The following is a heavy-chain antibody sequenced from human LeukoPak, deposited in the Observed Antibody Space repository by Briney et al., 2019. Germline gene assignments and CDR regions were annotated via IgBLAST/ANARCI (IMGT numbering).Heavy chain of an antibody. Sequence: GRSLRLSCAASGFTFSSYGMHWVRQAPGKGLEWVAVMWYDGSNKYYADSVKGRFTISRDNSKNTLYLQMNSLRAEDTAVYYCARDNYPDNWFDPWGQGTLVTVSS. CDR3: ARDNYPDNWFDP. D-gene: IGHD4-11*01. CDR2: MWYDGSNK. V-gene: IGHV3-33*01. CDR1: GFTFSSYG. J-gene: IGHJ5*02.